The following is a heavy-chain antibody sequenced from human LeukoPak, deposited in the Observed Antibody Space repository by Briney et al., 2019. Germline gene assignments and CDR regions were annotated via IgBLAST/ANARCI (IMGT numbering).Heavy chain of an antibody. CDR1: GYTFTSYG. CDR3: ARVLAVADDSYGMDV. Sequence: ASVKVSCRASGYTFTSYGISWVRQAPGQGLEWMGWISAYNGNTNYAQKLQGRVTMNTDTSTSTAYMELRSLRSDDTAVYYCARVLAVADDSYGMDVWGQGTTVTVSS. J-gene: IGHJ6*02. D-gene: IGHD6-19*01. CDR2: ISAYNGNT. V-gene: IGHV1-18*01.